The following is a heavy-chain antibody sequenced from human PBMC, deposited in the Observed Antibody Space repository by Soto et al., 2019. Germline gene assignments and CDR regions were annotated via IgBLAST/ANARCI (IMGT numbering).Heavy chain of an antibody. CDR3: ARPYSGGPNDPFDV. V-gene: IGHV5-51*01. CDR1: GYSFTNYW. D-gene: IGHD1-26*01. J-gene: IGHJ3*01. CDR2: IYPGDSHA. Sequence: GESLKISCKGSGYSFTNYWIGWVRQMPGKGLEWMGIIYPGDSHAIYSPSFQGQVTMSADKSISTAYLQWSSLRASDTAMYYCARPYSGGPNDPFDVWGQGTMVTVSS.